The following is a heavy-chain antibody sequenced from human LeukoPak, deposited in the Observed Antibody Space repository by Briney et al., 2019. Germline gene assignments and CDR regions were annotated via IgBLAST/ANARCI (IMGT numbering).Heavy chain of an antibody. CDR2: IKQDGSEK. J-gene: IGHJ2*01. CDR3: ARDSTGYWYFDL. D-gene: IGHD3-3*02. V-gene: IGHV3-7*03. CDR1: GFTFSGFW. Sequence: PGGSLRLSCAASGFTFSGFWMSWVRQTPGKGLEWVANIKQDGSEKYYVDSVKGRFTISRDNSKNTLYLQMNSLRAEDTAVYYCARDSTGYWYFDLWGRGTLVSVSS.